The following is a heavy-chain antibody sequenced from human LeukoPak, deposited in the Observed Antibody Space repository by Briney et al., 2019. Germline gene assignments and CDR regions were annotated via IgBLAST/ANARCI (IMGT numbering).Heavy chain of an antibody. J-gene: IGHJ5*02. Sequence: PSETLSLTCTVSGGSISSYYWSWIRQPAGKGLEWIGEINHSGSTNYNPSLKSRVTISVDTSKSQFSLKLSSVTAADTAVYYCARGRKTVSPWGQGTLVTVSS. D-gene: IGHD1-1*01. CDR3: ARGRKTVSP. CDR2: INHSGST. V-gene: IGHV4-34*01. CDR1: GGSISSYY.